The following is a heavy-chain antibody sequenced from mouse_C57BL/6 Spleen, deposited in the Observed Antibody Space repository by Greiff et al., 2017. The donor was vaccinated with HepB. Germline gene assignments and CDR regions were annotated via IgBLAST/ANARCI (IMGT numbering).Heavy chain of an antibody. V-gene: IGHV5-6*01. CDR2: ISSGGSYT. J-gene: IGHJ2*01. Sequence: EVHLVESGGDLVKPGGSLKLSCAASGFTFSSYGMSWVRQTPDKRLEWVATISSGGSYTYYPDSVKGRFTISRDNAKNTLYLQMSSLKSEDTAMYYCARRGMVTPFDYWGQGTTLTVSS. CDR1: GFTFSSYG. D-gene: IGHD2-2*01. CDR3: ARRGMVTPFDY.